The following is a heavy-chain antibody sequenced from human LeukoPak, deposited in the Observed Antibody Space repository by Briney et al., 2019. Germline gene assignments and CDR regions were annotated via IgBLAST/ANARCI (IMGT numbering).Heavy chain of an antibody. Sequence: PSETLSLTCTVSGGSISTYYWSWIRQPPGKALEWIGCIYHSGDTKYNLPLKSRVSISVDTSKNQFSLKLNSVTAADTAVYYCARGGYGGVDHWGQGTLVTVSS. V-gene: IGHV4-59*01. J-gene: IGHJ4*02. CDR2: IYHSGDT. D-gene: IGHD3-10*01. CDR3: ARGGYGGVDH. CDR1: GGSISTYY.